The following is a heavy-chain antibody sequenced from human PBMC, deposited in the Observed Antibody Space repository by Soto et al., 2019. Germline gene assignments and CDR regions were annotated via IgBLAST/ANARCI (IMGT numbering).Heavy chain of an antibody. CDR2: IYHSGST. CDR3: ASRPGGYCSGGSCSGVDY. V-gene: IGHV4-4*02. D-gene: IGHD2-15*01. J-gene: IGHJ4*02. CDR1: GGSISSSNW. Sequence: QVQLQESGPGLVKPSGTLSLTCAVSGGSISSSNWWSWVRQPPGKGLEWIGEIYHSGSTNYNPSLKSRVTISVDKSKHQFSLKLSSVTAADTAVYYCASRPGGYCSGGSCSGVDYWGQGTLVTVSS.